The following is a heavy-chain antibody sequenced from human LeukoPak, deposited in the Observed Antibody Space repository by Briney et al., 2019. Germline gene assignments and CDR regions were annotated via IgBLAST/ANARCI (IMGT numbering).Heavy chain of an antibody. CDR2: IWYDGSNK. V-gene: IGHV3-33*01. D-gene: IGHD3-9*01. Sequence: PGGSLRLSCAASGFTFRSYGMRWVRQAPGKGLEGVAVIWYDGSNKYYADSVKGRFTISRDNSKNTLYLQMNSLRAEDTAVYYCAREPSYDKRRIFNDYWGQGTLVTVSS. J-gene: IGHJ4*02. CDR1: GFTFRSYG. CDR3: AREPSYDKRRIFNDY.